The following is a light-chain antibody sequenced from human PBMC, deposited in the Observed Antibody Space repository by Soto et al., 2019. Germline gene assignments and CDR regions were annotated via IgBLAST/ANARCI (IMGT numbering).Light chain of an antibody. Sequence: EIVLTQSPGTLSLSPGETATLSCRASQSVNNNFLAWYQQKPGQAPRLLIYGASSRATGIPDRFSVSGSGTDFKLTITRLEPEDFAMYYGQQYDNSPRTFGQGTKVEV. CDR3: QQYDNSPRT. CDR1: QSVNNNF. J-gene: IGKJ1*01. CDR2: GAS. V-gene: IGKV3-20*01.